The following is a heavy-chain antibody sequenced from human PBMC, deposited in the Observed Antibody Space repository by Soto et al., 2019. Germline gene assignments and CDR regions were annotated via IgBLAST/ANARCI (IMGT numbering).Heavy chain of an antibody. V-gene: IGHV3-15*07. CDR3: TTRKGDV. CDR1: GLTFSDAW. CDR2: IKSKADGGAT. Sequence: EVQLVESGGALVKPGGSLILSCAASGLTFSDAWMNWVRQAPGKGLQWVGRIKSKADGGATDYVAPVRGRFTMSKDDSRNTLYLQMNSLKIEDTTVYYRTTRKGDVWGQGTTVTVS. J-gene: IGHJ6*02.